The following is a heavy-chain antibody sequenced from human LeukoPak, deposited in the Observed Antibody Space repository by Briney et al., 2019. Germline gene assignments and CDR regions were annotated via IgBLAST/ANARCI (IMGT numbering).Heavy chain of an antibody. V-gene: IGHV4-59*08. CDR2: IYYSGAT. CDR1: GGSISNYY. CDR3: ARFGITVVRGGKYYFDY. D-gene: IGHD3-10*01. J-gene: IGHJ4*02. Sequence: SETLSLTCTDSGGSISNYYWSWIRQPPGKGLEWIGHIYYSGATKYNPSLKSRITISVDTSKNQFSLMLSSVTAADTAVYYCARFGITVVRGGKYYFDYWGQGTLVTVSS.